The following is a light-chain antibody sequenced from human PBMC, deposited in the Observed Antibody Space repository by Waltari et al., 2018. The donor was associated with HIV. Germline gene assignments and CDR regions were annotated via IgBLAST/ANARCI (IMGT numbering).Light chain of an antibody. J-gene: IGKJ2*01. V-gene: IGKV4-1*01. CDR2: WAS. CDR3: HQYYFTPPHT. CDR1: QSVLYSSNNKNY. Sequence: IVMTQSPDFLVASLGERVTINFKTNQSVLYSSNNKNYLAWYQQKPGQPPKLLIYWASTRESGVPDRFSGSGSGTDFTLTISSLQAEDVAVYYCHQYYFTPPHTFGQGTKLEIK.